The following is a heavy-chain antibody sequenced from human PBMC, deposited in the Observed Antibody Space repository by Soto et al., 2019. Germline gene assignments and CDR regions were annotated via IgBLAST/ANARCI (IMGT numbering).Heavy chain of an antibody. CDR3: ASLDTAQIQSGGY. V-gene: IGHV3-48*01. J-gene: IGHJ4*02. D-gene: IGHD5-18*01. Sequence: PGGSLRLSCAASGFTFSSYSMNWVRQAPGKGLEWVSYISSSSSPIFYADSVKGRFTISRDNARNSLYLQMNSLRAEDTAIYYCASLDTAQIQSGGYWGQGTMVTVSS. CDR1: GFTFSSYS. CDR2: ISSSSSPI.